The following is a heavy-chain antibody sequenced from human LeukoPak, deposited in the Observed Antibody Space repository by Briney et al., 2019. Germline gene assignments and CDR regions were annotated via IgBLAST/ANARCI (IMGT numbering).Heavy chain of an antibody. Sequence: LSLTCTVSGGSISSGGYYMSWVRQAPGKGLEWVSMIYPGGNTYYRGAVKGRFTISRHSSKNILYLQMNSLRPEDTAVYYCARRAKSNWFHDYWGQGTLVTVSS. D-gene: IGHD1-20*01. CDR1: GGSISSGGYY. V-gene: IGHV3-53*04. CDR3: ARRAKSNWFHDY. CDR2: IYPGGNT. J-gene: IGHJ4*02.